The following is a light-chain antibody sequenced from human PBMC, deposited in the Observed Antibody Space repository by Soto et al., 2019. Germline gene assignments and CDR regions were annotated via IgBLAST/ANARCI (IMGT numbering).Light chain of an antibody. Sequence: DIQMTQSQSSLSASVGDRVTITCRASQSISSYLNWYQQKPGKAPKLLIYDASSLESGVPSRFSGSGSGTEFTLTITSLQPEDFATYYCQQLFDSPITFGQGTLLETK. J-gene: IGKJ5*01. V-gene: IGKV1-39*01. CDR2: DAS. CDR1: QSISSY. CDR3: QQLFDSPIT.